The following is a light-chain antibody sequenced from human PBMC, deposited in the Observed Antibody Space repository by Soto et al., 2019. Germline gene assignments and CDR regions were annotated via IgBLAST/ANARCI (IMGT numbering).Light chain of an antibody. V-gene: IGLV2-8*01. Sequence: QPVLTQPPSASGSPGQSVTISCTGTSNDVGGYVYVSWYQQYPGKAPKLMIYEVNKRASGVPDRFSGSKSGNTASLTVSGLQAEDEADYYCSSYAGTNIDVVFGGGTKLTVL. J-gene: IGLJ2*01. CDR3: SSYAGTNIDVV. CDR2: EVN. CDR1: SNDVGGYVY.